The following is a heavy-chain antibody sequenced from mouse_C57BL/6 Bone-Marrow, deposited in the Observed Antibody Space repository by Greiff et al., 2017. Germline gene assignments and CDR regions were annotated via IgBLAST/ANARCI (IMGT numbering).Heavy chain of an antibody. CDR2: IDPSDSYT. V-gene: IGHV1-59*01. CDR3: AKLGLAY. Sequence: QVQLQQPGAELVRPGTSVKLSCKASGYTFTSYWMHWVKQRPGQGLEWIGVIDPSDSYTNYNQKFKGKATLTVDTSSSTAYMQLSSLTSEVSAVYYCAKLGLAYWGQGTLVTVSA. CDR1: GYTFTSYW. D-gene: IGHD4-1*01. J-gene: IGHJ3*01.